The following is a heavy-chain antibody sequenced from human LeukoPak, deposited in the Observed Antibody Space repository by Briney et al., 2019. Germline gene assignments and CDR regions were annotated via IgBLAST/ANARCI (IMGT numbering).Heavy chain of an antibody. CDR1: GFTFSSYE. J-gene: IGHJ4*02. CDR2: ISSSGSTI. CDR3: ARSKMATMTPVDY. V-gene: IGHV3-48*03. Sequence: GGSLRLSCAASGFTFSSYEMNWVGQAPGKGVEWVSYISSSGSTIYYADSVKGRFTISRDNAKNSLYLQMNSLRAEDTAVYYCARSKMATMTPVDYWGQGTLVTVSS. D-gene: IGHD5-12*01.